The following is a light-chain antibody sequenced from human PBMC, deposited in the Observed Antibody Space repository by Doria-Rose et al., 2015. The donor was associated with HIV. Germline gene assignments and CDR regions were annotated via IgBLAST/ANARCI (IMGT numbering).Light chain of an antibody. CDR2: AAS. Sequence: SASTGDRVTITCRASQNISNYLAWYQQKPGKAPKLLIYAASTLRSGVPSRFSGSGSGTDFTLTISYLQSEDFATYYCQQYYSYPPTFGQGTKVEVK. V-gene: IGKV1-8*01. J-gene: IGKJ1*01. CDR1: QNISNY. CDR3: QQYYSYPPT.